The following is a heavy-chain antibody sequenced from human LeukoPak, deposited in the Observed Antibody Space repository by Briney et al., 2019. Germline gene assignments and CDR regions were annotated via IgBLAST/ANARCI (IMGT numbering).Heavy chain of an antibody. J-gene: IGHJ4*02. CDR3: ARKVYAYYDILTGYYAEYYFDY. CDR2: IYYSGST. V-gene: IGHV4-39*01. CDR1: GGSISSSSYY. D-gene: IGHD3-9*01. Sequence: SETLSLTCTVSGGSISSSSYYWGWIRQPPGKGLEWIGSIYYSGSTYYNPSLKSRVTISVDTSKNQFSLKLSSVTAADTAVYYCARKVYAYYDILTGYYAEYYFDYWGQGTLVTVSS.